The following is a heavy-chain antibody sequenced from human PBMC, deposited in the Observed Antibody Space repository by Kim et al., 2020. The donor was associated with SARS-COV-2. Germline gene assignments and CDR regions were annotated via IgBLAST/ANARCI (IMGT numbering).Heavy chain of an antibody. CDR2: IGAGGRNT. CDR3: AKAFSQLGRYLDY. D-gene: IGHD6-6*01. V-gene: IGHV3-23*01. J-gene: IGHJ4*02. CDR1: GFTFSNYA. Sequence: GGSLRLSCAASGFTFSNYAMSWVRQAPGKGLDWVSTIGAGGRNTFYADSMKGRFTISRDNSKNTLYLQMGSLRAEDTAVYYCAKAFSQLGRYLDYWGQGALVTVSS.